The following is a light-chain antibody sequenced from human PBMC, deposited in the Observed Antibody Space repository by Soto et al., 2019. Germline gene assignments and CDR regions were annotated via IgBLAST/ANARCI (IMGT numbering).Light chain of an antibody. J-gene: IGKJ2*01. V-gene: IGKV3-20*01. CDR2: GAS. CDR3: QQYGNAPRT. Sequence: EIVLTQSPGTLSLSPGERASLSCRASRSVSNSFLAWYQQKPGQAPRLLIYGASSRASGIPDRFSGSGSGTDFTLTISRLEPDDLAVYYCQQYGNAPRTFGQGTKLVIK. CDR1: RSVSNSF.